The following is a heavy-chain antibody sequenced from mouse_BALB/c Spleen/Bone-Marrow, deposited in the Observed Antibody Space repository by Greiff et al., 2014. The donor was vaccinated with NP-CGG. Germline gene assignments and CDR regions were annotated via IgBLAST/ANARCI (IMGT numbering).Heavy chain of an antibody. CDR1: GFTFSTYG. J-gene: IGHJ4*01. D-gene: IGHD4-1*01. V-gene: IGHV5-6*01. Sequence: VQLKESGGDLVKPGGSLKLSYAASGFTFSTYGMSWVRQTPDKRLEWVATISSGGGYTYYPDSVKGRFTISRDNANNTLYLQMSSLKSEDTAMYYCTRQRNWDHYAMDYWGQGTSVTVSS. CDR3: TRQRNWDHYAMDY. CDR2: ISSGGGYT.